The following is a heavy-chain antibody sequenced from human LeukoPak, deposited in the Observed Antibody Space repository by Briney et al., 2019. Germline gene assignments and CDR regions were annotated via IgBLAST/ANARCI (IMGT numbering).Heavy chain of an antibody. J-gene: IGHJ3*02. CDR3: AREAPYDSSGYYPSVDAFDI. V-gene: IGHV1-69*13. CDR1: GYTFTSYY. CDR2: IIPIFGTA. Sequence: ASVKVSCKASGYTFTSYYMHWVRQAPGQGLEWMGGIIPIFGTANYAQKFQGRVTITADESTSTAYMELSSLRSEDTAVYYCAREAPYDSSGYYPSVDAFDIWGQGTMVTVSS. D-gene: IGHD3-22*01.